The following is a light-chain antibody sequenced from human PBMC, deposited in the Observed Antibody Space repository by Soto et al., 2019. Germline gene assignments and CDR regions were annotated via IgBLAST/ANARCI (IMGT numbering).Light chain of an antibody. CDR1: QSVSSSY. V-gene: IGKV3-20*01. Sequence: EIVLTQSPGTLSLSPGERATLSCRASQSVSSSYLAWYQQKPGQAPRLLIYGASSRATGIPDRFSGSGSGTDFTLTSSRLEPEDFAVYYCQQDGSLPLTFGGGTKVEIK. CDR3: QQDGSLPLT. CDR2: GAS. J-gene: IGKJ4*01.